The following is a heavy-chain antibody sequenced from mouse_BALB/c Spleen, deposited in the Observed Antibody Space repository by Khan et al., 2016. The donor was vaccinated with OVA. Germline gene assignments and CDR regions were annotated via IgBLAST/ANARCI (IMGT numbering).Heavy chain of an antibody. J-gene: IGHJ4*01. CDR3: AREGSRYNYAMDY. V-gene: IGHV3-2*02. Sequence: EVKLLESGPGLVKPSQSLSLTCTVTGYSITSDYAWNWIRQFPGNKLEWMGYISYSGSTNYNPALKSRISITRDTSKNQFFLQLNSVTTEDTATYYCAREGSRYNYAMDYWGQGTSVTVSS. D-gene: IGHD1-1*01. CDR1: GYSITSDYA. CDR2: ISYSGST.